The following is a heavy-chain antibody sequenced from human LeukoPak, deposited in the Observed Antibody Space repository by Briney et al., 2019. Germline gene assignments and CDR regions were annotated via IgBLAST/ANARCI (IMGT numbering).Heavy chain of an antibody. V-gene: IGHV4-59*08. CDR2: IYYSVST. CDR3: ARHMVRGVGYYYGMDV. CDR1: GGSISSYY. D-gene: IGHD3-10*01. J-gene: IGHJ6*02. Sequence: PSETLSLTCTVSGGSISSYYWSWIRQPPGKGREWIGYIYYSVSTNYNPSLKRRVTISVDTSKNQFSLKLSSVTAADTAVYYCARHMVRGVGYYYGMDVWGQGTTVTVSS.